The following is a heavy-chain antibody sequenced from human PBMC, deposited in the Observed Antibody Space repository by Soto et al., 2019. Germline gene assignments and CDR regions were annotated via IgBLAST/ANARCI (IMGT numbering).Heavy chain of an antibody. J-gene: IGHJ2*01. CDR1: GDSFSNYY. CDR3: ASQSITTLVEVGYF. V-gene: IGHV4-59*08. Sequence: SETLSLTCSVSGDSFSNYYWSWIRQPPGKGLEWIGNMYHSGDTEYNSALKSRVTIFVDTSKNQFSLRLSSVTAADTAVYYCASQSITTLVEVGYF. CDR2: MYHSGDT. D-gene: IGHD2-8*02.